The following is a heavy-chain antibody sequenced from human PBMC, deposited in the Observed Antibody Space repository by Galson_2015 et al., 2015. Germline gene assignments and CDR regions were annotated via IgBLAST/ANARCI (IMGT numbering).Heavy chain of an antibody. Sequence: SLRLSCAASGFTFSNYWMHWVRQAPGKGLVWVSRINNDGRGTTYADSVKGRFTTSRDNAKNTLYLQMNSLRAEDASLYYCARDIGSSGLFDFWGQGTLVAVSS. V-gene: IGHV3-74*01. CDR3: ARDIGSSGLFDF. D-gene: IGHD6-25*01. J-gene: IGHJ4*02. CDR2: INNDGRGT. CDR1: GFTFSNYW.